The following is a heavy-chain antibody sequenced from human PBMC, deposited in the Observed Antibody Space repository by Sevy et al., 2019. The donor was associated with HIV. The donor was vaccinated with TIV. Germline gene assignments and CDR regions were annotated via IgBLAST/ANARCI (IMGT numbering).Heavy chain of an antibody. J-gene: IGHJ6*03. D-gene: IGHD1-26*01. Sequence: SETLSLTCRVSGVSISSDYWSWIRQPPGKEPEWIGYIHQSGNSNYKTSLKSRVTMSVDTSKNQFSLNLRSVSAADTAVYYCARSVAANYMDVWGKGTTVTVSS. CDR3: ARSVAANYMDV. V-gene: IGHV4-59*01. CDR2: IHQSGNS. CDR1: GVSISSDY.